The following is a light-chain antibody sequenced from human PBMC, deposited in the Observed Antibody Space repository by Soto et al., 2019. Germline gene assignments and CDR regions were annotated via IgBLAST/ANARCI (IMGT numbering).Light chain of an antibody. CDR2: VNSDGSH. Sequence: QLVLTQSPSASASLGASVNFTCTLSSGYSSYAIAWHQQQPEKGPRYLMKVNSDGSHSKGDDIPDRFSGSSSGAERYLTISSLQSEDEADYYCQTWGTGIRLFGGGTKVTVL. V-gene: IGLV4-69*01. CDR3: QTWGTGIRL. J-gene: IGLJ2*01. CDR1: SGYSSYA.